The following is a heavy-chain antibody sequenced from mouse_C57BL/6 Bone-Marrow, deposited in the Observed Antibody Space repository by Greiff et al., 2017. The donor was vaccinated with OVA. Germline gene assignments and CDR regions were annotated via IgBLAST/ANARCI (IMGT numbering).Heavy chain of an antibody. CDR1: GFTFSSYA. Sequence: DVHLVESGGGLVKPGGSLKLSCAASGFTFSSYAMSWVRQTPEKRLEWVATISDGGSYTYYPDNVKGRFTISRDNAKNNLYLQMSHLKSEDTAMYYCARDGRIFGTPWYFDVWGTGTTVTVSS. V-gene: IGHV5-4*01. CDR2: ISDGGSYT. CDR3: ARDGRIFGTPWYFDV. D-gene: IGHD4-1*01. J-gene: IGHJ1*03.